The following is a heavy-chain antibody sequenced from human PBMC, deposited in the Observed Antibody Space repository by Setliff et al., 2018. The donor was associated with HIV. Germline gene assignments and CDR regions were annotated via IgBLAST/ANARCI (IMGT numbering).Heavy chain of an antibody. CDR3: ARRLFGAVAGTYGMDV. V-gene: IGHV4-4*09. Sequence: SETLSLTCTVSGASISGFYWSWTRQPPGKGLQWIGYIYTSGPTNYNPSLESRVTISVDTSKNQFSLKLSSVTAADTAVYYCARRLFGAVAGTYGMDVWGKGTTVTVSS. CDR1: GASISGFY. CDR2: IYTSGPT. D-gene: IGHD6-19*01. J-gene: IGHJ6*04.